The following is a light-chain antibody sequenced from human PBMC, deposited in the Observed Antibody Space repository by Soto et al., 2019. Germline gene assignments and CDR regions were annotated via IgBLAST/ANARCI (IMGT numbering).Light chain of an antibody. J-gene: IGKJ4*01. V-gene: IGKV1-8*01. CDR3: QQYHSFPRT. Sequence: AIRMTQSPSSFSASTGDRVTITCRASQGISSYLAWYQQKPGKAPKLLIYAAYTLQSGVPSRFSGSGSGTDFTLTISYLQSEDFATYYCQQYHSFPRTFGGGTKVEIK. CDR2: AAY. CDR1: QGISSY.